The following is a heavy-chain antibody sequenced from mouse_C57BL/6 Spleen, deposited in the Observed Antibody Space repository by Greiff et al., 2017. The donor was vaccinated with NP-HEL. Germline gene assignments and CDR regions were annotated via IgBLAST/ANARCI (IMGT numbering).Heavy chain of an antibody. D-gene: IGHD1-1*01. CDR3: TGLFITTVVVDY. CDR1: GFTFSNYW. J-gene: IGHJ2*01. Sequence: EVMLVESGGGLVQPGGSMKLSCVASGFTFSNYWMNWVRQSPEKGLEWVAQIRLKSDNYATHYAESVKGRFTISRDDSKSSVYLQMNNLRAEDTGIYYCTGLFITTVVVDYWGQGTTLTVSS. V-gene: IGHV6-3*01. CDR2: IRLKSDNYAT.